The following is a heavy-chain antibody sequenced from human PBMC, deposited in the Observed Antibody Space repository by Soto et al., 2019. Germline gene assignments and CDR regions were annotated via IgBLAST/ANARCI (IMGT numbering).Heavy chain of an antibody. CDR3: ARYYHGLGV. CDR1: GYTFTIYE. CDR2: INVGNGNT. Sequence: QAQLVQSGAEVKKPGASVKVSCKASGYTFTIYEIYWVRQAPGQKLEWMGWINVGNGNTKYSQKCQGRVTITRDTSASMAYMELGGLTFEDTAVYYCARYYHGLGVWGKGTTVTVSS. J-gene: IGHJ6*04. D-gene: IGHD3-10*01. V-gene: IGHV1-3*01.